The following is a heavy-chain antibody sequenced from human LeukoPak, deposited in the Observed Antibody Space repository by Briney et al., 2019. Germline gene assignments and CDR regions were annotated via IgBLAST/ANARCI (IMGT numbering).Heavy chain of an antibody. D-gene: IGHD3-10*01. CDR3: ARRLKYGSGIKGGFDWFDP. J-gene: IGHJ5*02. V-gene: IGHV4-34*01. Sequence: SETLSLTCAVYGGSFSGYYWSWIRQPPGKGLEWIGEINHSGSTNYNPSLKSRVTISVDTSKNQFSLKLSSVTAADTAVYYCARRLKYGSGIKGGFDWFDPWGQGTLVTVSS. CDR1: GGSFSGYY. CDR2: INHSGST.